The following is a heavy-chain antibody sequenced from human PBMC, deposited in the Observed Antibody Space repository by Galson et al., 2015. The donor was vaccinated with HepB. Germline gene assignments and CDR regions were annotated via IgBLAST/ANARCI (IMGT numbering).Heavy chain of an antibody. CDR3: AQDRTDYYGSGSYFVGMGV. V-gene: IGHV3-9*01. D-gene: IGHD3-10*01. CDR2: ITWNGDFT. CDR1: GFTFEDYA. Sequence: SLRLSCAVSGFTFEDYAMHWVRQVPGKGLEWVSGITWNGDFTGYAESVRGRFTISRDNARYSLYLQMNSLRSEDTALYYCAQDRTDYYGSGSYFVGMGVWGQGTTVTVSS. J-gene: IGHJ6*02.